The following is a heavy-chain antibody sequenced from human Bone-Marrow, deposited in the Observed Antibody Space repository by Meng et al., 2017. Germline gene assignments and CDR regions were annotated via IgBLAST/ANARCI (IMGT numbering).Heavy chain of an antibody. D-gene: IGHD2-2*01. J-gene: IGHJ3*01. CDR2: INSDGRSI. V-gene: IGHV3-74*01. CDR3: VRDDCSSTSCYADAFDL. CDR1: GFIFSSNN. Sequence: GGSLRLSCAASGFIFSSNNMKWVRQAPGKGLVWVSRINSDGRSINYADSVKGRFTISRDNAKNTLYLEMNSLRADDTAVYYCVRDDCSSTSCYADAFDLWGQGTMVTVSS.